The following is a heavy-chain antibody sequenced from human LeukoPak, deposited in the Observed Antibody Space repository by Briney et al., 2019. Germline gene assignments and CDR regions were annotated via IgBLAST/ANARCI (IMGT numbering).Heavy chain of an antibody. V-gene: IGHV1-2*02. Sequence: ASVKVSCKASGYTFTGYYMHWVRQAPGQGLEWMGWINPNSGGTNYAQKFQGRVTMTRDTSISTAYMELSRLRSDDTAVYYCARELPSPTDHHYFDYGGQGPLVPVSS. J-gene: IGHJ4*02. CDR1: GYTFTGYY. CDR3: ARELPSPTDHHYFDY. CDR2: INPNSGGT. D-gene: IGHD1-14*01.